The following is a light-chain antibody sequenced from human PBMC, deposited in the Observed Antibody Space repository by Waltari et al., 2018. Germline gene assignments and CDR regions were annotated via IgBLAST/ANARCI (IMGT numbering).Light chain of an antibody. Sequence: DILMTQSPSSLSASVGDRVTITCRTSQSIARHLNWFQQKSGRAPNILIYGASSLQRGVPSRFAGCGSATEFTLTISSLQPEDFATYYCQQTYTTPNTFGPGTKVEIK. V-gene: IGKV1-39*01. J-gene: IGKJ2*01. CDR1: QSIARH. CDR3: QQTYTTPNT. CDR2: GAS.